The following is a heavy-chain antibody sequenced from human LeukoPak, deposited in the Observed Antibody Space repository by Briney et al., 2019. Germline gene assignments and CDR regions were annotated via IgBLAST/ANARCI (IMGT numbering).Heavy chain of an antibody. J-gene: IGHJ3*02. Sequence: GASVKVSCKASGYTFTGYYMHWVRQAPGQGLEWMGWINPNSGNTGYAQKFQGRVTITRNTSISTAYMELSSLRSEDTAVFYCARGRTGDRDDAFDIWGQGTVVTVSS. CDR3: ARGRTGDRDDAFDI. V-gene: IGHV1-8*03. CDR2: INPNSGNT. D-gene: IGHD7-27*01. CDR1: GYTFTGYY.